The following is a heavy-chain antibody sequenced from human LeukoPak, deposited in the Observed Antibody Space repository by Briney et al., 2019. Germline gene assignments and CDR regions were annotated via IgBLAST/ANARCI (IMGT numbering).Heavy chain of an antibody. V-gene: IGHV3-21*01. CDR1: GFIFSTYA. CDR2: ISSSSSYI. J-gene: IGHJ4*02. D-gene: IGHD3-22*01. CDR3: ARWGLGDSSGYADY. Sequence: ETGGSLRLSCATSGFIFSTYAMSWVRQAPGKGLEWVSSISSSSSYIYYADSVKGRFTISRDNAKNSLYLQMNSLRAEDTAVYYCARWGLGDSSGYADYWGQGTLVTVSS.